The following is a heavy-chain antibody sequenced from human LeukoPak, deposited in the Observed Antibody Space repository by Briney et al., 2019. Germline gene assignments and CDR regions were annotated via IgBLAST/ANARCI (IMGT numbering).Heavy chain of an antibody. J-gene: IGHJ6*04. Sequence: GASVKVSSKASGGTFSSYAISWVRQAPGQGLEWMGRIIPILGIANYAQKFQGRVTITADKSTSTAYMELSSLRSEDTAVYYCAGPSDCSSTSCTDYYYYGMDVWGKGTTVTVSS. CDR2: IIPILGIA. D-gene: IGHD2-2*01. V-gene: IGHV1-69*04. CDR3: AGPSDCSSTSCTDYYYYGMDV. CDR1: GGTFSSYA.